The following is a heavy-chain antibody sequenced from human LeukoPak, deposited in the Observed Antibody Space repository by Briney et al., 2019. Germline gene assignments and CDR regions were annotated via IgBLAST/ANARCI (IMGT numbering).Heavy chain of an antibody. Sequence: GGSLRLSCAVSGFSFTNYWMHWVRHAPGKGLEWVSGISWNSGSIGYADSVKGRFTISRDNAKNSLYLQMNSLRAEDTALYYCAKEDGGPWGQGTLVTVSS. CDR1: GFSFTNYW. CDR2: ISWNSGSI. D-gene: IGHD3-10*01. CDR3: AKEDGGP. J-gene: IGHJ5*02. V-gene: IGHV3-9*01.